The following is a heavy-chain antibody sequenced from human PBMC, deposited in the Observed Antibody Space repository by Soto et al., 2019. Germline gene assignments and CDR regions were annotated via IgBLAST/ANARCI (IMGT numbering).Heavy chain of an antibody. J-gene: IGHJ2*01. D-gene: IGHD3-10*01. CDR2: IIPISDIT. CDR1: AGTFSSFT. CDR3: ARYYGSGSYLWYFDL. V-gene: IGHV1-69*02. Sequence: QVQLVQSGAEVKKPGSSVKVSCKASAGTFSSFTISWVRQAPGQGLEWIGRIIPISDITNYAQKFQGRVTITAVKSTSTAYMELSSLRSEDTAVYYCARYYGSGSYLWYFDLWGRGTLVTVSS.